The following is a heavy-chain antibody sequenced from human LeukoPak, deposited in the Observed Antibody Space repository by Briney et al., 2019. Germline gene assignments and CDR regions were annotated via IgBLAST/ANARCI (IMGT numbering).Heavy chain of an antibody. J-gene: IGHJ3*02. CDR2: IYYSGST. Sequence: SETLSLTCTVSGGSISSYYWSWIRQPPGKGLEWIGYIYYSGSTNYNPSLKSRVTISVDTSKNQFSLKLGSVTAADTAVYYCARQGYYAFTYAFDIWGQGTMVTVSS. CDR1: GGSISSYY. D-gene: IGHD2-2*01. CDR3: ARQGYYAFTYAFDI. V-gene: IGHV4-59*08.